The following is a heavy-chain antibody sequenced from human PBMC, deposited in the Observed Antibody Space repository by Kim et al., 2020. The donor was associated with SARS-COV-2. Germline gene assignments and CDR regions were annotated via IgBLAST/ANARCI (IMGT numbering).Heavy chain of an antibody. D-gene: IGHD2-21*02. J-gene: IGHJ2*01. Sequence: GGSLRLSCAASGFTFSSYAMHWVRQAPGKGLEWVAVISYDGSNKYYADSVKGRFTISRDNSKNTLYLQMNSLRAEDTAVYYCARESAVVVTAIRYWYFDLWGRGTLVTVSS. CDR2: ISYDGSNK. CDR1: GFTFSSYA. V-gene: IGHV3-30*04. CDR3: ARESAVVVTAIRYWYFDL.